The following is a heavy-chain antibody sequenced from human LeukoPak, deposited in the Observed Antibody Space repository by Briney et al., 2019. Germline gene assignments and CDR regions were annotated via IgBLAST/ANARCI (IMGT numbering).Heavy chain of an antibody. D-gene: IGHD6-25*01. CDR3: ARVAGYLPTRWFDP. Sequence: KASETLSLTCAVYGGSFSGFYWSWIRHVPGKGLEWIGEINYTGSTSYNPSLKSRVTISVDTSQNQFFLLLTSVTAADTAVYYCARVAGYLPTRWFDPWGQGTLVTVSS. CDR2: INYTGST. V-gene: IGHV4-34*01. J-gene: IGHJ5*02. CDR1: GGSFSGFY.